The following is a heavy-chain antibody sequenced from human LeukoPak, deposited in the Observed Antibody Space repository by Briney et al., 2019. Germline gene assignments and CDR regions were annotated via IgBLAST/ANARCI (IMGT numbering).Heavy chain of an antibody. Sequence: SETLSLTCTVSGGSIGTDYWSWIRQSPVKGLEWIGYIFHTGSTNYNPSLKSRVTMSVDTSRNRFSLRLRSVTAADTAVYYCARLNTDSTGWYWTSLDYWGQGTLVAVSS. CDR3: ARLNTDSTGWYWTSLDY. V-gene: IGHV4-59*01. J-gene: IGHJ4*02. CDR2: IFHTGST. CDR1: GGSIGTDY. D-gene: IGHD6-19*01.